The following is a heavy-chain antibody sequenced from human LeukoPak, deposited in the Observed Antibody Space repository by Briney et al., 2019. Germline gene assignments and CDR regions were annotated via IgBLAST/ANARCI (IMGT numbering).Heavy chain of an antibody. CDR2: IYTSGGT. D-gene: IGHD3-10*01. V-gene: IGHV4-38-2*02. CDR1: GYSISSGYY. Sequence: KPSETLSLTCTVSGYSISSGYYWGWIRQPPGKGLEWIGRIYTSGGTNYNPSLKSRVTISVDTSKNQFSVKLSSVTAADTAVYYCAREGLNMVRGVIPKEAWGWFDPWGQGTLVTVSS. J-gene: IGHJ5*02. CDR3: AREGLNMVRGVIPKEAWGWFDP.